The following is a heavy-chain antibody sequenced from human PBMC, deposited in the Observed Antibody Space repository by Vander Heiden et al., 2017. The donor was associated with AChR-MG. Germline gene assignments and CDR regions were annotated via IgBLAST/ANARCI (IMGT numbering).Heavy chain of an antibody. CDR2: IIPIFGTA. J-gene: IGHJ4*02. CDR3: ARGQGSIAVAGLPPLRWWFDY. D-gene: IGHD6-19*01. V-gene: IGHV1-69*01. CDR1: GGTFSSYP. Sequence: QVQLVQSGAEVKKPGSSVKVSCKASGGTFSSYPIRWVRQAPGQGLEWMGGIIPIFGTANYAQKFQGRVTITADESTSTAYMELSSLRSEDTAVYYCARGQGSIAVAGLPPLRWWFDYWGQGTLVTVSS.